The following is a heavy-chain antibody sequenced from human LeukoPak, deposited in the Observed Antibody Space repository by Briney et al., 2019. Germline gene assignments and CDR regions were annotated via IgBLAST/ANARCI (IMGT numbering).Heavy chain of an antibody. CDR2: ISYDGSNK. CDR3: AKDRSLGSYFSSAFDI. CDR1: GFTFSSYA. V-gene: IGHV3-30-3*01. D-gene: IGHD3-3*01. J-gene: IGHJ3*02. Sequence: GGSLRLSCAASGFTFSSYAMHWVRQAPGKGLEWVAVISYDGSNKYYADSVKGRFTISRDNSKNTLYLQMNSLRAEDTAVYYCAKDRSLGSYFSSAFDIWGQGTMVTVSS.